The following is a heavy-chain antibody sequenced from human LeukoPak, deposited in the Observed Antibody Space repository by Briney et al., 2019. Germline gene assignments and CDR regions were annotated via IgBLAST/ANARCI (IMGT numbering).Heavy chain of an antibody. CDR3: ARRTAGDCTGGSCYGFQH. V-gene: IGHV3-48*04. D-gene: IGHD2-15*01. Sequence: GGSLRLSCAASGFTFSSYSMNWVRQAPEKGLEWVSYISSSSSIVYYADSVKGRFTISRDNAKNSLYLQMNSLRAEDTAVYYCARRTAGDCTGGSCYGFQHWGQGTLVTVSS. J-gene: IGHJ1*01. CDR1: GFTFSSYS. CDR2: ISSSSSIV.